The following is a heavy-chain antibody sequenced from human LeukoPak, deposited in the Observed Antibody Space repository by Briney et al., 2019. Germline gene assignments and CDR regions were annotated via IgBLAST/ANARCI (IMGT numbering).Heavy chain of an antibody. J-gene: IGHJ4*02. V-gene: IGHV4-59*01. CDR2: FYDSGST. CDR1: GDSISSYY. D-gene: IGHD2-21*02. CDR3: ARRGDQEWYFDY. Sequence: SETLSLTCTVSGDSISSYYWNWIRQPPGKGLEWIGYFYDSGSTYYNPSLKSRVTISVDTSKNQFSLKLNSVTAADTAVYYCARRGDQEWYFDYWGQGTLVTVSS.